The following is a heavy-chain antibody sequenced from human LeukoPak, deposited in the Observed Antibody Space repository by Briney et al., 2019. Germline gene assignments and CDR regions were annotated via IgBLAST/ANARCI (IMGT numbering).Heavy chain of an antibody. CDR1: GFTFSSYA. V-gene: IGHV3-23*01. CDR3: AKVPYSSGWQA. Sequence: GGSLRLSCAASGFTFSSYAMSWVRQAPGKGLEWVSAISGSGGSTYYADSMKGRFTISRDNSKNTLYLQMNSLRAEDTAVYYCAKVPYSSGWQAWGQGTLVTVSS. CDR2: ISGSGGST. J-gene: IGHJ4*02. D-gene: IGHD6-19*01.